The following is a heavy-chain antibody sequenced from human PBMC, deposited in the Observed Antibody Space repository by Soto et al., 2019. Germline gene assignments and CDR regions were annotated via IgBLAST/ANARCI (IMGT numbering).Heavy chain of an antibody. Sequence: EVQLVESGGGLVQPGGSLRLSCAASGFTFSSYWMSWVRQAPGKGLEWVANIKQDGSEKYYVDSVKGRFTISRDNANNSLYMKINSRRPGYPAVYYCARDPSAVVEGAPPYYLNGMAFWGQGTTVT. CDR1: GFTFSSYW. D-gene: IGHD2-15*01. V-gene: IGHV3-7*01. J-gene: IGHJ6*02. CDR2: IKQDGSEK. CDR3: ARDPSAVVEGAPPYYLNGMAF.